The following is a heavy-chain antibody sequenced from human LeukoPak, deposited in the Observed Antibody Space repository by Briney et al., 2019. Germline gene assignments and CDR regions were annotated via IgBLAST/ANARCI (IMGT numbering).Heavy chain of an antibody. CDR2: INPSGGST. Sequence: AASVKVSCKASGYNFISYYMHWVRQAPGQGLEWMGIINPSGGSTSYAQKFQDRVTMTRDTSTSTVYMELSSLKSEDTAVYYCAREDVVLVDAVRYYYYGMDVWGQGITVTVSS. J-gene: IGHJ6*02. V-gene: IGHV1-46*01. CDR1: GYNFISYY. D-gene: IGHD2-8*01. CDR3: AREDVVLVDAVRYYYYGMDV.